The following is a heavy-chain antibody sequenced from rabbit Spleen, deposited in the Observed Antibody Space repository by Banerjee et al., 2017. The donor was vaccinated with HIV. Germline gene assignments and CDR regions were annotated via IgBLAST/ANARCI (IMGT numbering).Heavy chain of an antibody. D-gene: IGHD8-1*01. Sequence: QSLEESGGGLVQPEGSLTLTCTASGFSFSSRYYMCWVRQAPGKGLEWIGCIGSGATGNTYYASWAKGRFTISKTSSTTLTLQMTSLTVADTATYFCARDAGSGPYIDGYFNLWGPGTLVTVS. CDR2: IGSGATGNT. CDR3: ARDAGSGPYIDGYFNL. J-gene: IGHJ4*01. CDR1: GFSFSSRYY. V-gene: IGHV1S40*01.